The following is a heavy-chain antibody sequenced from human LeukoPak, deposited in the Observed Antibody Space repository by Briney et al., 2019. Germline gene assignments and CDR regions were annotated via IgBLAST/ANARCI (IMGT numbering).Heavy chain of an antibody. CDR2: INPNSGGT. Sequence: ASVKVSCEASGYTFTGYYMHWVRQAPGQGLEWMGWINPNSGGTNYAQKFQGRVTMTRDTSISTAYMELSRLRSDDTAVYYCARDDYGGQYYYYGMDVWGQGTTVTVSS. J-gene: IGHJ6*02. CDR1: GYTFTGYY. CDR3: ARDDYGGQYYYYGMDV. D-gene: IGHD4-17*01. V-gene: IGHV1-2*02.